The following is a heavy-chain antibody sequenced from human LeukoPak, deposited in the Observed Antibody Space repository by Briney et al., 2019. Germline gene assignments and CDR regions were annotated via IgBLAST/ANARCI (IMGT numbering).Heavy chain of an antibody. D-gene: IGHD6-6*01. CDR2: IYTSGST. V-gene: IGHV4-4*07. CDR1: GGSISSYY. CDR3: ARAKYSSSSGYYYYMDV. J-gene: IGHJ6*03. Sequence: PSETLSLTCTVSGGSISSYYWSWIRQPAGKGRDGMGLIYTSGSTNYNPSLKSRVTMSVDTSKNKSSLKLRSVPAADTAVYYCARAKYSSSSGYYYYMDVWGKGTTVTVSS.